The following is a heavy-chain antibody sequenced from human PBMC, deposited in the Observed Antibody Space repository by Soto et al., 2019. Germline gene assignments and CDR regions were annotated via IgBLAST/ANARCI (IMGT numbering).Heavy chain of an antibody. CDR3: ANGLRVPAAKDYYYYYYMDV. D-gene: IGHD2-2*01. CDR2: ISWDSGSI. Sequence: PGGSLRLSCAASGFTFSRDRMHWVRQAPGKGLVWVSRISWDSGSIGYADSVKGRFTISRDNAKNSLYLQMNSLRAEDTALYYCANGLRVPAAKDYYYYYYMDVWGKGTTVTVSS. CDR1: GFTFSRDR. V-gene: IGHV3-9*01. J-gene: IGHJ6*03.